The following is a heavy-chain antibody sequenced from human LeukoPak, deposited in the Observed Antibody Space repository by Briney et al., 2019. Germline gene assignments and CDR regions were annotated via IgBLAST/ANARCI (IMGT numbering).Heavy chain of an antibody. CDR1: GFTVSSNY. CDR2: IYSGGST. D-gene: IGHD6-19*01. J-gene: IGHJ4*02. V-gene: IGHV3-53*01. Sequence: GGSLRLSCAASGFTVSSNYMSWVRQAPGKGLEWVSVIYSGGSTYYADSVKGRFTISRDNSKNTLYLQMNSLRAEDTAVYYCAKAPTRVAVALYFDYWGQGTLVTVSS. CDR3: AKAPTRVAVALYFDY.